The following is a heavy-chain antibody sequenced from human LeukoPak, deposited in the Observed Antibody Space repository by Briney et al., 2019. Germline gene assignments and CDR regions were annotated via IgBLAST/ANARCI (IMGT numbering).Heavy chain of an antibody. D-gene: IGHD6-19*01. V-gene: IGHV1-18*01. CDR2: ISPNNGNT. CDR1: GYTFRSYD. J-gene: IGHJ4*02. Sequence: RASVKVSCKASGYTFRSYDITWVRQAPGQGLEWMGWISPNNGNTNYAQKFQGRVTMTTDTPTSTAYMEMRSLRSDDTAVYYCARDRDSSGWHVADYWGQGTLVTVSS. CDR3: ARDRDSSGWHVADY.